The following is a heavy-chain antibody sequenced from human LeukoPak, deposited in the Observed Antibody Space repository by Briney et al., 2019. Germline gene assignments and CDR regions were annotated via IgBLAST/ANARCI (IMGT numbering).Heavy chain of an antibody. D-gene: IGHD2-2*01. Sequence: GGSLRLSCVASGFIFSDYWMYWVRQPPGKGLLWVSHINIDGSSTTYADSVKGRVTISRDNAKNTLYLQMNSLRAEDTAVYYCVREDIVVVPAASYYYYYGMDVWGQGTTVTVSS. CDR1: GFIFSDYW. CDR3: VREDIVVVPAASYYYYYGMDV. J-gene: IGHJ6*02. V-gene: IGHV3-74*01. CDR2: INIDGSST.